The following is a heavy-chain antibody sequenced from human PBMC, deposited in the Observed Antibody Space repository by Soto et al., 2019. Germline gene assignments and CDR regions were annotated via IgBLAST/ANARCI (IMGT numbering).Heavy chain of an antibody. CDR2: IYPGDSDT. V-gene: IGHV5-51*01. D-gene: IGHD6-13*01. J-gene: IGHJ5*02. Sequence: GESLKISCKGSGYSFTSYWIGWVRQMPGKGLEWMGIIYPGDSDTRYSPSFQGQVTISADKSISTAYLQWSSLKASDTAMYYCARTPYQRYSSSWYPWQFDPWGQGTLVTVSS. CDR3: ARTPYQRYSSSWYPWQFDP. CDR1: GYSFTSYW.